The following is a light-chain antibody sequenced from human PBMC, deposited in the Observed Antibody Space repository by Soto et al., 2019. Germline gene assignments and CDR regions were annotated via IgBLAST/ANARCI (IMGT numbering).Light chain of an antibody. V-gene: IGKV1-39*01. CDR1: QGISTY. CDR3: QQNYSATWT. Sequence: DIQMTQSPSSLSASVGDRPTITCRASQGISTYLNWYQQKPGKAPKLLIYAASTLQSGVPSRFSGSGSETDFTLTISSLQPEDFAAYSCQQNYSATWTYGQGTKVDI. CDR2: AAS. J-gene: IGKJ1*01.